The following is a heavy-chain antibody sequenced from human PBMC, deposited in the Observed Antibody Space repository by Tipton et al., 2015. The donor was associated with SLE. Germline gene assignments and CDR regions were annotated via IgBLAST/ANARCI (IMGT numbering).Heavy chain of an antibody. Sequence: TLSLTCAVYGGSFGGYYWSWIRQPPGKGLEWIGEINHSGSTNYNPSLKSRVTISVDTSKNQFSLKLSSVTAADTAVYYCARGRSYSSSWYFDYWGQGTLVTVSS. V-gene: IGHV4-34*09. CDR3: ARGRSYSSSWYFDY. CDR2: INHSGST. CDR1: GGSFGGYY. D-gene: IGHD6-13*01. J-gene: IGHJ4*02.